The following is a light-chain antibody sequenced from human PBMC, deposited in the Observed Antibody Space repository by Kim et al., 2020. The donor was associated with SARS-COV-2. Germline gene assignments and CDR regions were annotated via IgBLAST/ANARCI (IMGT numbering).Light chain of an antibody. J-gene: IGLJ2*01. CDR2: EDT. V-gene: IGLV3-10*01. CDR3: YSRDSSGNSI. CDR1: ALPKKY. Sequence: VSPGQTARITCSGDALPKKYAFWYQQKSGQAPVLVIYEDTKRPSRIPERFSGSSSGTMATLTISGAQVEDEGDYYCYSRDSSGNSIFGGGTKLTVL.